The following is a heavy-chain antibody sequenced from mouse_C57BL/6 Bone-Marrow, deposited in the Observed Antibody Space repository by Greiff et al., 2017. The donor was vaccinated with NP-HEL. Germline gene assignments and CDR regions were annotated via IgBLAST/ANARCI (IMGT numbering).Heavy chain of an antibody. CDR3: ARSPDYYGSSRAWFAY. V-gene: IGHV1-82*01. D-gene: IGHD1-1*01. CDR2: IYPGDGDT. J-gene: IGHJ3*01. Sequence: QVQLKQSGPELVKPGASVKISCKASGYAFSSSCMNWVKQRPGKGLEWIGRIYPGDGDTNYNGKFKGKATLTADKSSSTAYMQLSSLTSEDSAVYFCARSPDYYGSSRAWFAYWGQGTLVTVSA. CDR1: GYAFSSSC.